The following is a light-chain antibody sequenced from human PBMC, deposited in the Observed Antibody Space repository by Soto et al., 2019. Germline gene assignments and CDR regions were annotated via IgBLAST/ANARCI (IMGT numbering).Light chain of an antibody. J-gene: IGLJ1*01. Sequence: QSVLTRPAWVSGSPGQSITISCTGTSSDIGHYDYVSWYQQHPGKAPKLMIYHVTYRPSGVSNRYSGSKSGNSASLTISGLQADDEADYYCCSLTTSHTYVFGSGTKVTVL. CDR1: SSDIGHYDY. V-gene: IGLV2-14*03. CDR3: CSLTTSHTYV. CDR2: HVT.